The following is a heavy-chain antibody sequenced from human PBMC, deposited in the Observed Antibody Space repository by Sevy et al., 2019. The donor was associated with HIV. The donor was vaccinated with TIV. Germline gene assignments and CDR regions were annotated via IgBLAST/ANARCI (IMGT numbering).Heavy chain of an antibody. D-gene: IGHD2-2*01. V-gene: IGHV3-74*01. CDR3: ARDTSYSTSS. CDR1: GFTFSNHW. J-gene: IGHJ4*02. Sequence: GVSLRLSCSASGFTFSNHWMHWVRQVPGKGLVWVSYINSDGTTTTYADSVKGRFTISRDNAKNTLYLQMNSLGAEDTAVYYCARDTSYSTSSWGQGTLVTVSS. CDR2: INSDGTTT.